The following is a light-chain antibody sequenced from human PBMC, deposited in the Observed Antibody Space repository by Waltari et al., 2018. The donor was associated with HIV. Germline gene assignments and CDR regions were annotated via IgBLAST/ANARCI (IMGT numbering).Light chain of an antibody. J-gene: IGKJ4*01. V-gene: IGKV3-11*01. CDR3: QQRTNWPPTVS. Sequence: EIVLTQSPVTLSLSPGERATLSCSASQGVSGYLAWYQQRPGQAPRLLIYDASNRATGIPARFSGSGSGTDFTLTISSLESEDFAVDFCQQRTNWPPTVSFGGGTRVQIK. CDR1: QGVSGY. CDR2: DAS.